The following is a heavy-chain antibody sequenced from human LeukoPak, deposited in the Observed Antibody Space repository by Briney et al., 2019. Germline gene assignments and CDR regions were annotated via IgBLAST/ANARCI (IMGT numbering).Heavy chain of an antibody. V-gene: IGHV4-59*01. CDR1: GGSISNEY. Sequence: SETLSLTCTVSGGSISNEYWSWLRQPPGKGLEWVGYISYSGYTNYNPSLMSRVTISVDTAKSQFSLNLNSVTAADAAVYFCARVREGPYYYYYMDVWGKGTTVTVSS. J-gene: IGHJ6*03. CDR3: ARVREGPYYYYYMDV. CDR2: ISYSGYT. D-gene: IGHD3-16*01.